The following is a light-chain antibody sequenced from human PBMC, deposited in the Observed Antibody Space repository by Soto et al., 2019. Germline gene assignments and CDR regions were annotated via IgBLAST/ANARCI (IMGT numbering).Light chain of an antibody. CDR2: GAS. Sequence: RVMTQSPATLSVSPGERATLSCRARQSVSSNLGWYQQKPGQAPRLLIYGASTRATGIPARFSGSGSGTDFTLTISSLQSEDFAVYYCQQYNNSPPLTFGGGTKVEIK. CDR3: QQYNNSPPLT. V-gene: IGKV3-15*01. J-gene: IGKJ4*01. CDR1: QSVSSN.